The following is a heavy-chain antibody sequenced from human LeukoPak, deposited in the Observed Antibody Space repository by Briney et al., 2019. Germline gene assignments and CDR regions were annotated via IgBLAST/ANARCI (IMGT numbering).Heavy chain of an antibody. J-gene: IGHJ4*02. CDR3: AREGGSYGSSDSSGYSLDY. D-gene: IGHD3-22*01. Sequence: ASVKVSCKASGYTFTGYYMHWVRQAPGQGLEWMGRINPNSGGTNYAQKFQGRVTMTRDTSISTAYMELSRLSSDDTAVYYCAREGGSYGSSDSSGYSLDYWGQGTLVTVSS. CDR2: INPNSGGT. CDR1: GYTFTGYY. V-gene: IGHV1-2*06.